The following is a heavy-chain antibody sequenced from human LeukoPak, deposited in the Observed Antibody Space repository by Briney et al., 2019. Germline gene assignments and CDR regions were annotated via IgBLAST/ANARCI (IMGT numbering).Heavy chain of an antibody. D-gene: IGHD6-13*01. Sequence: GGSLRLSCAASGFILRNYAMNWVRQAPGKGPEWVSSITGSGGGTSYADSVKGRFTISRDNSKSTLYLQLNSLRAEDTAVYYCARGLSSYQWGQGTLVTVSS. CDR1: GFILRNYA. CDR2: ITGSGGGT. V-gene: IGHV3-23*01. J-gene: IGHJ4*02. CDR3: ARGLSSYQ.